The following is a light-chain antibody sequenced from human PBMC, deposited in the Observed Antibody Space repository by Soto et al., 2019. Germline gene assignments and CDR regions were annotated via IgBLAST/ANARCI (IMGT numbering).Light chain of an antibody. Sequence: DIQMTQSPSYLSASVGDRVTITCRASQTISSWLAWYQQKPGKAPKLLIYGASSLESGVPSRFSGSGSGTEFTLTISGLQPDDFATYFSQQESTYFTFGPGTKVDIK. V-gene: IGKV1-5*01. CDR2: GAS. CDR1: QTISSW. J-gene: IGKJ3*01. CDR3: QQESTYFT.